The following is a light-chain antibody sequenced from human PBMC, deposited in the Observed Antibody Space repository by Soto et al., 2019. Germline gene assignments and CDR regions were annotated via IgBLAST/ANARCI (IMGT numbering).Light chain of an antibody. CDR2: DVS. J-gene: IGLJ2*01. Sequence: QSVLTQPRSASGSPGQSVTISCTGTSSDVGHYNYVSWYQQHPGKAPKVMIYDVSKRPSGVPDRFSGSKSGNTASLTISGLQAEDEADYYCCSHAGSYTWVFGGGTKLTVL. CDR1: SSDVGHYNY. V-gene: IGLV2-11*01. CDR3: CSHAGSYTWV.